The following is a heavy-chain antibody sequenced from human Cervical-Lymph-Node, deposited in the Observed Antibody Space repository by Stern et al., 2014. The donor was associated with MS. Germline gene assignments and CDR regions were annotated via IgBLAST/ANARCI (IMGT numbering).Heavy chain of an antibody. CDR2: INTANGYT. J-gene: IGHJ5*02. V-gene: IGHV1-3*04. D-gene: IGHD6-13*01. CDR1: GYTFTSYA. Sequence: QVQLVQSGAEVKKPGASGKVSCKASGYTFTSYAIHWSRQAPGQILEWMGRINTANGYTYYSEKFRGRVTFTRDTSANTAYMELFSLTSEDTTVYYCGRGQQSFDPWGQGTLVTVSA. CDR3: GRGQQSFDP.